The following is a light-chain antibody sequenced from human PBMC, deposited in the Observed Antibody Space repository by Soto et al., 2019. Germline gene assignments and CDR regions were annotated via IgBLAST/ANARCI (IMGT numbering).Light chain of an antibody. CDR1: SSDVGGYNH. V-gene: IGLV2-11*01. J-gene: IGLJ1*01. CDR3: TAYTNAATFV. Sequence: QSALTQPRSVSESPGQSVTISCTGTSSDVGGYNHVSWYQQHTGKAPKLMIYDVSKRPSGVSDRFSGSKSGNTASLTISGLQAEDEADYYCTAYTNAATFVFGTGTKLTVL. CDR2: DVS.